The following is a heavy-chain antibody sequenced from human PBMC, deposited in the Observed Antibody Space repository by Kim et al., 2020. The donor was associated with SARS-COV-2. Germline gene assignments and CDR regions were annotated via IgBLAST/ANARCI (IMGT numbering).Heavy chain of an antibody. CDR2: GIA. CDR3: AVKSTYFDY. J-gene: IGHJ4*02. V-gene: IGHV1-69*02. D-gene: IGHD1-1*01. Sequence: GIANYAQKFQGRVTITADKSTSTAYMELSSLRSEDTAVYYCAVKSTYFDYWGQGTLVTVSS.